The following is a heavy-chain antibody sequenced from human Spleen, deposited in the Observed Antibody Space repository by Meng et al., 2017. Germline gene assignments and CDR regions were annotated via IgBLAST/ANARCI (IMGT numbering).Heavy chain of an antibody. V-gene: IGHV4-34*01. J-gene: IGHJ5*02. D-gene: IGHD6-19*01. CDR3: ARGDSGWYTGWDWFDP. CDR1: GGSFSDYY. Sequence: QVQLQQWGQGLLKPSEPLSLTFVVSGGSFSDYYWSWIRQPPGKGLEWIGEINHSGSTNYNPSLESRATISVDTSKNQFSLKLSSVTAADTAVYYCARGDSGWYTGWDWFDPWGQGTLVTVSS. CDR2: INHSGST.